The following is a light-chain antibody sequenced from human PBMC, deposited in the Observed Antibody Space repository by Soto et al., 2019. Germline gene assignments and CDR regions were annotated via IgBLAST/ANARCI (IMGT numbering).Light chain of an antibody. CDR1: RSSIGAGYD. CDR2: DTN. V-gene: IGLV1-40*01. Sequence: QSVLTQPPSVSGAPGQGVTISCTGSRSSIGAGYDVHWYQQPPGTAPKLLIFDTNNRPPGIPDRFSGSKSGTAAFLAITGLQVEYEADNYCQSIDSHLNGDVFGTGTKLTVL. CDR3: QSIDSHLNGDV. J-gene: IGLJ1*01.